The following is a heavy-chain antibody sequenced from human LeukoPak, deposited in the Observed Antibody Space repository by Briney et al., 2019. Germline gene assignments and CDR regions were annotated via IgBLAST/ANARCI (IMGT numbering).Heavy chain of an antibody. CDR2: INSSCSTI. Sequence: GVSLRLSCAPSVLTFSDYYMSWIPHSPGKGLEWVSYINSSCSTIYYAHSVKGRFTISRDNAKNSLHLQMNSLRAEDTAVYYCARDRGLRGYSPRGARNWFDPWGEGTLVTVSS. V-gene: IGHV3-11*01. D-gene: IGHD5-18*01. CDR1: VLTFSDYY. J-gene: IGHJ5*02. CDR3: ARDRGLRGYSPRGARNWFDP.